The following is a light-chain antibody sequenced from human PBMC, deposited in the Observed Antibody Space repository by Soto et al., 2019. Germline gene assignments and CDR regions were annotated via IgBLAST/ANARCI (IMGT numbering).Light chain of an antibody. CDR2: GAS. CDR3: QPYGSSPRT. Sequence: EIVLTQSPGTLSLSPGERATLSCRVSQSVSSSYLAWYQQKPGQAPRLLIYGASSRATGIPDRFSGSGSGTDFTLTISRLETEDFAVYYCQPYGSSPRTFGQGTKVDIK. V-gene: IGKV3-20*01. CDR1: QSVSSSY. J-gene: IGKJ1*01.